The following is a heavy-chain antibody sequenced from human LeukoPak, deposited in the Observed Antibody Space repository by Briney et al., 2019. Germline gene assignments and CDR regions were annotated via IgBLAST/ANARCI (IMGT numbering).Heavy chain of an antibody. CDR3: AKFGSTSGRGFDP. V-gene: IGHV4-38-2*01. CDR2: IYYSGAT. D-gene: IGHD2-2*01. Sequence: PSETLSLTCAVSGFFISSDSYWGWIRQPPGKGLEWIGTIYYSGATYYSPSLKSRVTISLDTSKNHFSLRLTSVTAADTAVYYCAKFGSTSGRGFDPWGQGTLVTVSS. J-gene: IGHJ5*02. CDR1: GFFISSDSY.